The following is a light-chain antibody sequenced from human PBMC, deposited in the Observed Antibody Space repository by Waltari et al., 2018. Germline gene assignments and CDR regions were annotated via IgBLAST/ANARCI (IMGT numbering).Light chain of an antibody. CDR1: QGISIA. V-gene: IGKV1-13*02. Sequence: AIQLTQSPSSLSASVVDRVTITCRASQGISIALAWYQQKPGKAPKVLIYDASSLESGVPSRFRGSGSGTYFTLTISSLQPEDFATYYCQQFNSFPITFGLGTRLDIK. J-gene: IGKJ5*01. CDR2: DAS. CDR3: QQFNSFPIT.